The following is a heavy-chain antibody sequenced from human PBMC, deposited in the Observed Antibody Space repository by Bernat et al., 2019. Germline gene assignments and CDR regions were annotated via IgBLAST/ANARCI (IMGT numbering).Heavy chain of an antibody. V-gene: IGHV4-34*01. CDR3: ARGVVVVVAATRGWFDP. Sequence: QVQLQQWGAGLLKPSETLSLTCAVYGGSFSGYYWSWIRRPPGKGLEWIGEINHSGSTNYNPSLKSRVTISVDTSKNQFSLKLSSVTAADTAVYYCARGVVVVVAATRGWFDPWGQGTLVTVSS. CDR2: INHSGST. J-gene: IGHJ5*02. CDR1: GGSFSGYY. D-gene: IGHD2-15*01.